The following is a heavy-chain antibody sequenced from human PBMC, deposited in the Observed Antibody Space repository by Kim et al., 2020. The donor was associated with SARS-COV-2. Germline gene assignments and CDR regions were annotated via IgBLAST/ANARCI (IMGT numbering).Heavy chain of an antibody. Sequence: SETLSLTCAVYGGSFSGYYWSWIRQPPGKGLEWIGEINHSGSTNYNPSLTSRVTISVDTSKNQFSLKLSSVTAADTAVYYCASLYSSYFDYWGQGTLVTVSS. D-gene: IGHD6-13*01. J-gene: IGHJ4*02. V-gene: IGHV4-34*01. CDR2: INHSGST. CDR1: GGSFSGYY. CDR3: ASLYSSYFDY.